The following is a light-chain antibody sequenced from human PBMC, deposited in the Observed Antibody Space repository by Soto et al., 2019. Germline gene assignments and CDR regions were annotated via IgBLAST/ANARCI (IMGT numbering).Light chain of an antibody. CDR3: QVWDDNSDHHV. CDR1: NIGGKS. V-gene: IGLV3-21*02. Sequence: SYDLTQTSSVSVAPGQTARISCGGNNIGGKSVHWYQQKPGQAPVVVVYDGSDRPSGIPERFSGSNSGNTATLTISRVEAGDEADYHCQVWDDNSDHHVFGTGTKVTVL. CDR2: DGS. J-gene: IGLJ1*01.